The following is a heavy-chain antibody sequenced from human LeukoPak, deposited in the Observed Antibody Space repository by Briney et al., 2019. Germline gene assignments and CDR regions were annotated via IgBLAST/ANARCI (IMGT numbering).Heavy chain of an antibody. D-gene: IGHD4-17*01. Sequence: SETLSLTCGVSGTSFTSYYWSWIRQTPGKGLEWIGEVNHSGYTNMNPSLKRRVTISVDTSKNQFSLMMTSVTAADTAVYFCARMTTGHDYWGQGILVTVSS. J-gene: IGHJ4*02. CDR3: ARMTTGHDY. CDR1: GTSFTSYY. CDR2: VNHSGYT. V-gene: IGHV4-34*01.